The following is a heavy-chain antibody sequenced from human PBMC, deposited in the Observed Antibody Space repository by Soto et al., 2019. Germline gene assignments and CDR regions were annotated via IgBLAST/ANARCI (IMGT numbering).Heavy chain of an antibody. V-gene: IGHV6-1*01. CDR1: GDSVSSNSAT. J-gene: IGHJ6*02. Sequence: QSQTLSLTCAISGDSVSSNSATWNWIRQSPSRGLEWLGRTYYRSKWYNDYAVSVKSRLTINPDTSKNQFSLQLNSVTPDDTAVYYCARENGAVAQAHYYYGMDVWGQGTTVTVSS. CDR3: ARENGAVAQAHYYYGMDV. CDR2: TYYRSKWYN. D-gene: IGHD3-16*01.